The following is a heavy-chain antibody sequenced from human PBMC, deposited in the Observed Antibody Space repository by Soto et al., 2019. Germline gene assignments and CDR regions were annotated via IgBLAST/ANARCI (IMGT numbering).Heavy chain of an antibody. CDR2: INHSGST. D-gene: IGHD3-10*01. V-gene: IGHV4-34*01. CDR1: GGSFSAYY. J-gene: IGHJ6*02. Sequence: SETLSLTCAVYGGSFSAYYWSWIRQPPGKGLEWIGEINHSGSTNYNPSLKSRVTISVDTSKNQFSLKLSSVTAADTAVYYCARAITMVRGVIILGLKYYYGMAVWGQGTTVTVSS. CDR3: ARAITMVRGVIILGLKYYYGMAV.